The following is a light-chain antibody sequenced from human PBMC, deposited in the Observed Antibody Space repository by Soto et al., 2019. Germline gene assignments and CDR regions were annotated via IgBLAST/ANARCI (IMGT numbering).Light chain of an antibody. Sequence: EIVLTQSPGTLSLSQGEIATLSCMASQSVSNNYLAWYQQKPGQAPRLLIYGASTRAAGIPDRFSGGGSGTDFTLTISRLEPEDFAVYYCQHYGSSPKTFGQGTKVDIK. J-gene: IGKJ1*01. CDR3: QHYGSSPKT. CDR2: GAS. V-gene: IGKV3-20*01. CDR1: QSVSNNY.